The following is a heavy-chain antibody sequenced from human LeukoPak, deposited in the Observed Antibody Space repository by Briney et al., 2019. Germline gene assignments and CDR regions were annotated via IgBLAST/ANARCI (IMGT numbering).Heavy chain of an antibody. Sequence: GGSLRLSCAASVFTYSSYDMHWVRQAPGKGLEWVAFIWSDGSNKYYADSVKGRFTISRDNSKNTLFLQMNSLRVEDTAVYYCAKDGRDHYVSGSYYRGVPALDYWGQGTLVTVSS. CDR3: AKDGRDHYVSGSYYRGVPALDY. CDR1: VFTYSSYD. CDR2: IWSDGSNK. V-gene: IGHV3-30*02. D-gene: IGHD3-10*01. J-gene: IGHJ4*02.